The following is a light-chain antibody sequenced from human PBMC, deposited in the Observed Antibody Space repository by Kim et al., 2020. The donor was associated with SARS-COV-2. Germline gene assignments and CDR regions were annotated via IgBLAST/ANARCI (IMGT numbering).Light chain of an antibody. Sequence: DVVMTQSPLSLPVTLGQPASISCRSGQSLVHSDGNTYLNWLQQRPGHSPRRLIYKVSDRDSGVPDRFSGSGSGTNFTLKISRVEAEDVGIYYCMQGTHWPFTFCQGTEVDIK. CDR3: MQGTHWPFT. V-gene: IGKV2-30*02. CDR2: KVS. J-gene: IGKJ2*01. CDR1: QSLVHSDGNTY.